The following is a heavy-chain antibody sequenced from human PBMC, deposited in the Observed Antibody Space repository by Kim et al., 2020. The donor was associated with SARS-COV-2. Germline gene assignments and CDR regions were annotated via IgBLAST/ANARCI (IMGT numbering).Heavy chain of an antibody. CDR3: ARSQRSITIPSQRILDV. CDR2: VYHTGAT. D-gene: IGHD1-20*01. Sequence: LSLPSGVSGRSPSAHYWTLLLPPPFPLLEWIGEVYHTGATNYKPSPQGRVPPSLQPSPPQVSLRVTSVTAADTAVYYCARSQRSITIPSQRILDVWGKGTTVIVSS. J-gene: IGHJ6*04. V-gene: IGHV4-34*01. CDR1: GRSPSAHY.